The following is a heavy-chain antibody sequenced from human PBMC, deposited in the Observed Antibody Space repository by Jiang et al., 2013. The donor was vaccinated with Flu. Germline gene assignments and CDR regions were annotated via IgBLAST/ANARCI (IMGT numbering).Heavy chain of an antibody. J-gene: IGHJ4*02. CDR1: GYTFTSYD. CDR3: ARGRPFGPSLPNYFDY. V-gene: IGHV1-8*01. D-gene: IGHD3/OR15-3a*01. CDR2: MNPNSGNT. Sequence: SGAEVKKPGASVKVSCKASGYTFTSYDINWVRQATGQGLEWMGWMNPNSGNTGYAQKFQGRVTMTRNTSISTAYMELSSLRSEDTAVYYCARGRPFGPSLPNYFDYWAREPWSPSPQ.